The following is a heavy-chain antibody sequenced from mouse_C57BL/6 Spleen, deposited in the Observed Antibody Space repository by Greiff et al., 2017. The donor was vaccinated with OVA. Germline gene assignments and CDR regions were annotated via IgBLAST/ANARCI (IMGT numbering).Heavy chain of an antibody. D-gene: IGHD2-3*01. CDR3: ARIYDDYDCDFDV. CDR1: GYTFTSYW. V-gene: IGHV1-55*01. J-gene: IGHJ1*03. CDR2: IYPGSGST. Sequence: QVQLQQPGAELVKPGASVKMSCKASGYTFTSYWITWVKQRPGQGLEWIGDIYPGSGSTNYNEKFKCKATLTVDTSSSTAYMQLSSLTSEDSAVYYCARIYDDYDCDFDVWGTGPTVTVSS.